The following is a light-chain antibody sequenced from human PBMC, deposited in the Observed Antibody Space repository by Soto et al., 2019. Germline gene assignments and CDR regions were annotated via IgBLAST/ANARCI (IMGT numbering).Light chain of an antibody. J-gene: IGKJ1*01. CDR1: QSVSRS. CDR2: GAS. V-gene: IGKV3-15*01. Sequence: EIVLAQSPATLSVSPGERATLSCRASQSVSRSLAWYQQKPGQAPRLLIYGASARATGIPARFSGSGSGTEFILTISSLQSEDSAVYYCQQYNNWPPWTFGQGTKVEIK. CDR3: QQYNNWPPWT.